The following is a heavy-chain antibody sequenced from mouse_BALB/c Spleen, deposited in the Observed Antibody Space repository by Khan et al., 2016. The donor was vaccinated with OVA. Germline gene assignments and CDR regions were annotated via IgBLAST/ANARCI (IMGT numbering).Heavy chain of an antibody. V-gene: IGHV1-81*01. Sequence: QVQLQQSGPELVKPGASVKMSCKASGYTFTYYVITWVKQRTGQGLEWIGEIYPGSDNAYYNERFKGKATLTADKSSNTTHMQLISLTSEDTAFYFCARGDGYYVYFDYWGQGTTLTVSS. CDR2: IYPGSDNA. CDR3: ARGDGYYVYFDY. CDR1: GYTFTYYV. D-gene: IGHD2-3*01. J-gene: IGHJ2*01.